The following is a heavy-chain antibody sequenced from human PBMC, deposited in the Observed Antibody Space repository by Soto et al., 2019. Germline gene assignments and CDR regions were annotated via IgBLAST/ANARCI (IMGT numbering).Heavy chain of an antibody. CDR3: ARVPTTVVTPFYFDY. V-gene: IGHV3-30-3*01. Sequence: QVQLVESGGGVVQPGRSLRLSSAASRFTFSSYAMHWVRQAPGKGLEWVAVISYDGSNKYYADSVKGRFTISRDNSKNTLYLQMNSLRAEDTAVYYCARVPTTVVTPFYFDYWGQGTLVTVSS. CDR1: RFTFSSYA. D-gene: IGHD4-17*01. CDR2: ISYDGSNK. J-gene: IGHJ4*02.